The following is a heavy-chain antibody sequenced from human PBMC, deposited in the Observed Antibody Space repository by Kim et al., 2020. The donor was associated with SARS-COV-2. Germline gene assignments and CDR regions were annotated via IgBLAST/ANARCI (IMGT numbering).Heavy chain of an antibody. D-gene: IGHD1-26*01. CDR2: ISYDENDK. CDR3: ARDFQGIVGVTLIQY. J-gene: IGHJ4*02. Sequence: GGSLRLSCAASGFTFSSYGMHWVRQAPGKGLEWVAVISYDENDKYYADSVKGRFTISRDNSKNTLYLQMDSLRAEDTSVYYCARDFQGIVGVTLIQYWGQRTLVIVSS. V-gene: IGHV3-30*19. CDR1: GFTFSSYG.